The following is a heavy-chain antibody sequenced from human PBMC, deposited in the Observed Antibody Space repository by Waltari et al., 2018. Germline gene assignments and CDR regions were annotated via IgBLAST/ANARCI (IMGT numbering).Heavy chain of an antibody. Sequence: QVQLVQSGAEVKKPGSSVKVSCKASGGTFSSYAISWVRQAPGQGLEWMGGIIPIFGTANYAQKFQGRVTITADESTSTAYMELSSLRSEDTAVYYCATTKSVDVVRGVTSLSSSYYYYGMDVWGQGTTVTVSS. J-gene: IGHJ6*02. V-gene: IGHV1-69*01. CDR1: GGTFSSYA. D-gene: IGHD3-10*01. CDR3: ATTKSVDVVRGVTSLSSSYYYYGMDV. CDR2: IIPIFGTA.